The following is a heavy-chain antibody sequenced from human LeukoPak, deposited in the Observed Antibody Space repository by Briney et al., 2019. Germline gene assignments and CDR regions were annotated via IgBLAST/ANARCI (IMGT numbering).Heavy chain of an antibody. V-gene: IGHV4-34*01. J-gene: IGHJ4*02. CDR3: ARSFTDNFFFEN. CDR2: VNHGGSS. CDR1: GVSFSDYY. D-gene: IGHD1-1*01. Sequence: SETLSLTCAVYGVSFSDYYWSWIRQPPGKGLEWIGEVNHGGSSDYNPSLRSRVTISVDASKNQFSLRLSSVTAADTAVYYCARSFTDNFFFENWGQGTLVTVSS.